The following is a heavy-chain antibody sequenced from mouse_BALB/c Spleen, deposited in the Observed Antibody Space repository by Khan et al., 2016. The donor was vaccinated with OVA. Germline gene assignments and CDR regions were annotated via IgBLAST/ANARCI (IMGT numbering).Heavy chain of an antibody. V-gene: IGHV1-7*01. CDR2: INPSTDYT. D-gene: IGHD1-1*01. J-gene: IGHJ3*01. CDR3: VNHGNTSAWFTY. CDR1: GYTFTNYW. Sequence: QIQLVQSGAELAKPGASVKMSCKASGYTFTNYWMHWVKQRPGQGLDWIGFINPSTDYTEYNQKFKDKATLTAAKSSSTAYMQLTSLTSEDSALYDCVNHGNTSAWFTYWGQGTLVTVSA.